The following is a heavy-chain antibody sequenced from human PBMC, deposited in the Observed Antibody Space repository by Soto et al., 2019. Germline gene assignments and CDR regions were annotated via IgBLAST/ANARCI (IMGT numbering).Heavy chain of an antibody. CDR1: GYTFTSYA. CDR2: INAGNGNT. D-gene: IGHD2-15*01. J-gene: IGHJ6*02. Sequence: QVQLVQSRAEEKKPGASVKVSCKASGYTFTSYAMHWVRQAPGQRLEWMGWINAGNGNTKYSQKFQGRVTITRDTSASTAYMELSSLRSEDTAVYYCASHCSGGSCYYYYGMDVWGQGTTVTVSS. V-gene: IGHV1-3*05. CDR3: ASHCSGGSCYYYYGMDV.